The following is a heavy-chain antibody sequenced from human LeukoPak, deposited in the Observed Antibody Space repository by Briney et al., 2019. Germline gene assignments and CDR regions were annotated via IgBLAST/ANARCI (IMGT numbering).Heavy chain of an antibody. CDR3: ARDPYYYDSSGYYQSAFDI. J-gene: IGHJ3*02. D-gene: IGHD3-22*01. CDR1: GASISSHY. V-gene: IGHV4-59*11. Sequence: SETLSLTCAVSGASISSHYWSWIRQTPGKGLEWIGYVSNSGNSRYNPSLKSRVSMSVDTSKNQFSLNLRSVSAADTAVYYCARDPYYYDSSGYYQSAFDIWGQGTMVTVSS. CDR2: VSNSGNS.